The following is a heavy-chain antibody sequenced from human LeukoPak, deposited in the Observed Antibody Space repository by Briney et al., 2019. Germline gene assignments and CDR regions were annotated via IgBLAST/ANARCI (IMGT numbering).Heavy chain of an antibody. Sequence: PGGSLRLSCAASGFTFSSYWMSWVRQAPGKGLEWVANIKQDGSGKYYVDSVKGRFTISRDNAKNSLYLQMNSLRAEDTAVYYCARVADCSGGSCYSGVVYFDYWGQGTLVTVSS. CDR1: GFTFSSYW. V-gene: IGHV3-7*01. CDR2: IKQDGSGK. D-gene: IGHD2-15*01. J-gene: IGHJ4*02. CDR3: ARVADCSGGSCYSGVVYFDY.